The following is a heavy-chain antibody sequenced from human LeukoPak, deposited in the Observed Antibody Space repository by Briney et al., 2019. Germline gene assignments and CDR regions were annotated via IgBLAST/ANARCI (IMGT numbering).Heavy chain of an antibody. D-gene: IGHD6-13*01. CDR1: GFTFSSYS. V-gene: IGHV3-21*01. CDR2: ISSSSSYI. Sequence: GGSLRLSCAASGFTFSSYSMNWVRQAPGKGLEWVSSISSSSSYIYYADSVKGRFTISRDNAKNSLYLQMNSLRAEDTAVYYCASPIIIAAAGTAGAFDIWGQGTMVTVSS. J-gene: IGHJ3*02. CDR3: ASPIIIAAAGTAGAFDI.